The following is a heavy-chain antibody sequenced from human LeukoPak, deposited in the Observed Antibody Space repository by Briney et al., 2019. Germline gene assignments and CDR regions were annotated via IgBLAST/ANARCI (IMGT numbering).Heavy chain of an antibody. D-gene: IGHD4-17*01. Sequence: GASVKVSCKASGYTFTGYYMHWVRQAPGQGLEWMGWINPNSGGTNYAQKFQGRVTMTRDTSISTAYMELSRLRSDDTAVYYCTRGGYGDYEGDYYYYYGMDVWGQGTTVTASS. V-gene: IGHV1-2*02. CDR1: GYTFTGYY. CDR2: INPNSGGT. J-gene: IGHJ6*02. CDR3: TRGGYGDYEGDYYYYYGMDV.